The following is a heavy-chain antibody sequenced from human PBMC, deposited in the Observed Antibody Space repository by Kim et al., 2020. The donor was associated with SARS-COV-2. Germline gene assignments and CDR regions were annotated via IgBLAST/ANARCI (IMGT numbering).Heavy chain of an antibody. J-gene: IGHJ6*02. CDR2: ISGSGGST. D-gene: IGHD6-13*01. Sequence: GGSLRLSCAASGFTFSSYAMSWVRQAPGKGLEWVSAISGSGGSTYYADSVKGRFTISRDNSKNTLYLQMNSLRAEDTAVYYCAKGASGLRAYSSSWYLGDYYGMDVWGQGTTVTVSS. CDR3: AKGASGLRAYSSSWYLGDYYGMDV. V-gene: IGHV3-23*01. CDR1: GFTFSSYA.